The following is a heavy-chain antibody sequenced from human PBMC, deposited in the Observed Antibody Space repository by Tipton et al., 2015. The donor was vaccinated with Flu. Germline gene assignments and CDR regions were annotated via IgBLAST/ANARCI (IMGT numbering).Heavy chain of an antibody. J-gene: IGHJ5*02. CDR3: ARRYYSNYVSEPKNWFDP. D-gene: IGHD6-13*01. V-gene: IGHV3-7*03. CDR2: IKQDGSVT. CDR1: GFSLSSYW. Sequence: SLRLSCAASGFSLSSYWMSWVRQAPGKGLEWVANIKQDGSVTYYVDSVKGRFMISRDNAKNSVYLQMNSLRTEDTAVYYCARRYYSNYVSEPKNWFDPWGQGTLVTVSS.